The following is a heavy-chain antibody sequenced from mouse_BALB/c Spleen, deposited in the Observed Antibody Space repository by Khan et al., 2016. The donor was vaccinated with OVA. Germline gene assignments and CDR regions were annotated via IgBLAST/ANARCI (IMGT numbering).Heavy chain of an antibody. Sequence: EVELVESGGGLVQPGGSRKLSCAASGFTFIDYGMAWVRQTPGKGTEWIAFISSVAYSIYYADTVTGRFTISRENAKNTLYLEMSSLMSDDTAMYYCARWGFAYWGQGTLVTVSS. CDR3: ARWGFAY. CDR1: GFTFIDYG. J-gene: IGHJ3*01. V-gene: IGHV5-15*02. CDR2: ISSVAYSI.